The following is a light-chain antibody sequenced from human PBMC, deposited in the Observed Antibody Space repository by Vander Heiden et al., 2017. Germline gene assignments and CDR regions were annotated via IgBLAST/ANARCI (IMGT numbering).Light chain of an antibody. J-gene: IGLJ1*01. Sequence: QSVLTQPPSVSGAPGQRVTTPCTGSSPNIGAGYDVHWYQQLPGTAPKLLIYGNSNRPSGVPDRFSGSKSGTSASLAITGLQAEDEADYYCQSYDSSLSGSYVFGTGTKVTVL. CDR2: GNS. CDR3: QSYDSSLSGSYV. V-gene: IGLV1-40*01. CDR1: SPNIGAGYD.